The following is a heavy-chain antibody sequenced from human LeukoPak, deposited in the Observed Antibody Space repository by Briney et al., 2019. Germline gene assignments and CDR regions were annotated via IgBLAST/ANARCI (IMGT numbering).Heavy chain of an antibody. D-gene: IGHD6-19*01. CDR2: IYQSGTT. Sequence: PSETLSLTCSVSGYSISSGYYWGWIRQPPGKGLEWIGSIYQSGTTSYNPSLKSRVTISVDTSKNQFSLKLSSVTAADTAVYSCARHAWRWLVVGAFDYWGQGTLVTVSS. J-gene: IGHJ4*02. CDR1: GYSISSGYY. CDR3: ARHAWRWLVVGAFDY. V-gene: IGHV4-38-2*02.